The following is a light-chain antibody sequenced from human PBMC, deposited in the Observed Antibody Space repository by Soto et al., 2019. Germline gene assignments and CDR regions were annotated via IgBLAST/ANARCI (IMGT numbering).Light chain of an antibody. CDR3: QQRSNWPRFT. CDR1: QSVRNY. V-gene: IGKV3-11*01. J-gene: IGKJ2*01. CDR2: DAS. Sequence: EIVLTQSPATLSLSPGERATLSCRASQSVRNYLAWYQQKPGQAPRLLIYDASNRATGIPARFRGSGSGTDFTLTISSLEPEDFAVYYCQQRSNWPRFTFGQGTKVEIK.